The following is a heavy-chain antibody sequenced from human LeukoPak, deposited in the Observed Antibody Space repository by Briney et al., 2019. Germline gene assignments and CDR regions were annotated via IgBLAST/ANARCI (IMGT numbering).Heavy chain of an antibody. V-gene: IGHV3-23*01. Sequence: PGVSLRLSCAASGFAVKSSYMNWVRQAPGKGLEWVSAISGSGGSTYYADSVKGRFTISRDNAKNSLYLQMNSLRAEDTALYHCARGAVADFYYYYMDVWGKGTTVTVSS. CDR3: ARGAVADFYYYYMDV. J-gene: IGHJ6*03. CDR1: GFAVKSSY. CDR2: ISGSGGST. D-gene: IGHD6-19*01.